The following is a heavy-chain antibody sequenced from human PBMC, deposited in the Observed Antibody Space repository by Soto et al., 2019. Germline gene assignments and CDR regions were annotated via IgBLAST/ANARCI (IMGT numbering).Heavy chain of an antibody. CDR3: AKSDLRPRIAAAGTTYYYYYGMDV. J-gene: IGHJ6*02. D-gene: IGHD6-13*01. V-gene: IGHV3-30*18. CDR2: ISYDGSNK. Sequence: QVQLVESGGGVVQPGRSLRLSCAASGFTFSSYGMHWVRQAPGKGLEWVAVISYDGSNKYYADSVKGRFTISRDNSKNMLYLQMKSLRAEDTAVYYCAKSDLRPRIAAAGTTYYYYYGMDVWGQGTTVTVSS. CDR1: GFTFSSYG.